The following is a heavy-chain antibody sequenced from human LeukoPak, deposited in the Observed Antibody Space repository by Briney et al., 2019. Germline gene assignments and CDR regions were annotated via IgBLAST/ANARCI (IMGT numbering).Heavy chain of an antibody. V-gene: IGHV3-21*01. CDR3: AKDSADYYDSSGYFRFYYYYYYMDV. CDR2: ISSSSSYI. D-gene: IGHD3-22*01. J-gene: IGHJ6*03. Sequence: GGSLRLSCAASGFTFSSYSMNWVRQAPGKGLEWVSSISSSSSYIYYADSVKGRFTISRDNAKNSLYLQMNSLRAEDTAVYYCAKDSADYYDSSGYFRFYYYYYYMDVWGKGTTVTVSS. CDR1: GFTFSSYS.